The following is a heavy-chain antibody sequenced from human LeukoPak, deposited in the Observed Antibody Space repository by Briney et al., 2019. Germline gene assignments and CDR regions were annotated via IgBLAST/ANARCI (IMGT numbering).Heavy chain of an antibody. V-gene: IGHV4-34*01. Sequence: PSETLSLTCAVYGGSLSGYCWSWIRQPPGKGLEWIGEINHSGSTNYNPSLKSRVTISVDTSKNQFSLKLSSVTAADTAVYYCATAPRRIAAAGNYFDYWGQGTLVTVSS. D-gene: IGHD6-13*01. CDR3: ATAPRRIAAAGNYFDY. CDR1: GGSLSGYC. CDR2: INHSGST. J-gene: IGHJ4*02.